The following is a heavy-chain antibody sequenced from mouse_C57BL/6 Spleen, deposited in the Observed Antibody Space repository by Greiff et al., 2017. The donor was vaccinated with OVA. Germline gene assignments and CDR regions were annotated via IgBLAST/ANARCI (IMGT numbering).Heavy chain of an antibody. CDR1: GYTFTDYE. Sequence: QVQLQQSGAELVRPGASVTLSCKASGYTFTDYEMHWVKQTPVHGLEWIGAIDPETGGTAYNQKFKGKSILTADKSSSTAYMELRSLTSEGSAVYYCTRKGTVVALYYAMDYWGQGTSVTVSS. J-gene: IGHJ4*01. V-gene: IGHV1-15*01. CDR3: TRKGTVVALYYAMDY. CDR2: IDPETGGT. D-gene: IGHD1-1*01.